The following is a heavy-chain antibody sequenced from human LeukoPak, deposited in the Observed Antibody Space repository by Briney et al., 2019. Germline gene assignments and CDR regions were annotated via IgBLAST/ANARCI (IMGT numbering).Heavy chain of an antibody. J-gene: IGHJ5*02. CDR3: AKGRGIAAAGT. V-gene: IGHV4-38-2*02. CDR1: GYSISSGYY. D-gene: IGHD6-13*01. Sequence: SETLSLTCTVSGYSISSGYYWGWIRQPPGKGLEWIGSIYHSGSTYYNPSLKSRVTISVDTSKNQFSLKLSSVTAADTAVYYCAKGRGIAAAGTWGQGTLDTVSS. CDR2: IYHSGST.